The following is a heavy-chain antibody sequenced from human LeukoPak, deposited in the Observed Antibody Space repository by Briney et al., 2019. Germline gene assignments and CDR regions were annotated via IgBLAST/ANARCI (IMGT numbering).Heavy chain of an antibody. CDR3: ANWQSGSRVFFDY. CDR2: ISAHGGDT. V-gene: IGHV3-23*01. CDR1: GFSFSSYA. Sequence: VGSLILSCEASGFSFSSYAFSWVRQAPGKGLEWVSAISAHGGDTYYAESVKGRFTVSRDNSNSTVHLDMNSLRAEDTAVYFCANWQSGSRVFFDYWGQGTLVTVSS. D-gene: IGHD1-26*01. J-gene: IGHJ4*02.